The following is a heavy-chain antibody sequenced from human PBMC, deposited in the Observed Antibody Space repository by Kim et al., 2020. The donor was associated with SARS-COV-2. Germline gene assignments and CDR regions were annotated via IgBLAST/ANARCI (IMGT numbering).Heavy chain of an antibody. D-gene: IGHD2-21*02. CDR1: GFTFSSYW. CDR2: IKQDGSEK. CDR3: AREIILLVTALDV. Sequence: GGSLRLSCAASGFTFSSYWMSWVRQAPGKGLEWVANIKQDGSEKHYVDSEKGRFTIFRDNAKNSLYLQMNSLRAEDTAVYYCAREIILLVTALDVWGQGTTVTVSS. J-gene: IGHJ6*02. V-gene: IGHV3-7*01.